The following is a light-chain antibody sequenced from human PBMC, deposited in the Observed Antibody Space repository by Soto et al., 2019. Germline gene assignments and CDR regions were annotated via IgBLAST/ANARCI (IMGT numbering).Light chain of an antibody. CDR1: TSDAGGYNY. V-gene: IGLV2-14*01. J-gene: IGLJ1*01. CDR2: EVS. CDR3: SSYTSSYTYV. Sequence: QSALTQPASVSGSPGQSITISCTGTTSDAGGYNYVSWYQHHPGKAPKLMIYEVSNRPSGVSNRFSGSKSGNTASLTISGLQAEDEADYYCSSYTSSYTYVFGTGTKVTVL.